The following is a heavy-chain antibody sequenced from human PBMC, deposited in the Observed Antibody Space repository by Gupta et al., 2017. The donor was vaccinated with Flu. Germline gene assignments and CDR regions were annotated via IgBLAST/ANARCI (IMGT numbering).Heavy chain of an antibody. V-gene: IGHV3-48*03. CDR2: ISISGSTI. CDR3: AREPRGDIAVAGSDDY. Sequence: EVQLVESGGGLVQPGGSLRLSCAASGFTFSSYEMNWVRQAPGKGLEWVSYISISGSTIYYADSVKGRFTISRDNAKNSLYLQMNSLRAEDTAVYYGAREPRGDIAVAGSDDYWGQGTLVTVSS. J-gene: IGHJ4*02. D-gene: IGHD6-19*01. CDR1: GFTFSSYE.